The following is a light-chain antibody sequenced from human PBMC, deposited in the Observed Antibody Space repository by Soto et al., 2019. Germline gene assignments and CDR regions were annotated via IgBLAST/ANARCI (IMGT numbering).Light chain of an antibody. V-gene: IGKV3-20*01. J-gene: IGKJ2*01. Sequence: EIVLTQSPGTLSLSPGERATLSCRASQSVTSDFLAWYQQKPGQAPRLLISGASTRAAGVLDRFSGSGSGTEFTLTITRLEPEEFAVYYCQQYGRSSLMFTFGQGTKLGV. CDR3: QQYGRSSLMFT. CDR1: QSVTSDF. CDR2: GAS.